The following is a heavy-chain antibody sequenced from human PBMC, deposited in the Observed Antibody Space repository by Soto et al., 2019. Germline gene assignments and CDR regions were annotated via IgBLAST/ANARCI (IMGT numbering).Heavy chain of an antibody. J-gene: IGHJ4*02. D-gene: IGHD3-3*01. CDR3: ARTTYYDFWSGLDY. CDR1: SGSISSSNW. V-gene: IGHV4-4*02. CDR2: IYHSGST. Sequence: SETLSLTCAVSSGSISSSNWWSWVRQPPGKGLEWIGEIYHSGSTNYNPSLKSRVTISVDKSKNQFSLKLSSVTAADTAVYYCARTTYYDFWSGLDYWGQGTLVTVS.